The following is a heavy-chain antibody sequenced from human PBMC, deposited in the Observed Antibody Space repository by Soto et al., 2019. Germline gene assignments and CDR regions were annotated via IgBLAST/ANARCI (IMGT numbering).Heavy chain of an antibody. Sequence: QVQLVESGGGVVQPGRSLRLSCAASGFTFSSNGMHWVRQAPGKGLEWVAVISYDGSNKYYADSVKGRFTISRDNSKNTLYLQMNSLRAEDTAVYYCAKDGGSGWYFDGMDVWGQGTTVTVSS. CDR2: ISYDGSNK. J-gene: IGHJ6*02. V-gene: IGHV3-30*18. CDR3: AKDGGSGWYFDGMDV. CDR1: GFTFSSNG. D-gene: IGHD6-19*01.